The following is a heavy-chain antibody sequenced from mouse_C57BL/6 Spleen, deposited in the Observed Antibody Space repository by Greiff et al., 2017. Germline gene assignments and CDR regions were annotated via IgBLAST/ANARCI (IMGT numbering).Heavy chain of an antibody. CDR3: ARSRTYYDYEGHAMDY. CDR2: INPNNGGT. V-gene: IGHV1-22*01. Sequence: EVQLQESGPELVKPGASVKMSCKASGYTFTDYNMHWVKQSHGKSLEWIGYINPNNGGTSYNQKFKGKATLTVNKSSSTAYMELRSLTSEDSAVYYCARSRTYYDYEGHAMDYWGQGTSVTVSS. J-gene: IGHJ4*01. D-gene: IGHD2-4*01. CDR1: GYTFTDYN.